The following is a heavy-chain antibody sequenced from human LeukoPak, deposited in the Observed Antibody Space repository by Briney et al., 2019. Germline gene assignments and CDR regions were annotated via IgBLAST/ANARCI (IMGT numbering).Heavy chain of an antibody. CDR1: GFTVSSNY. V-gene: IGHV3-66*02. CDR3: ARVRGYNRSSTSCYWGGFDY. J-gene: IGHJ4*02. Sequence: GGSLRLSCAASGFTVSSNYMSWVRQAPGKGLEWVSVIYSGGSTYYADSVKGRFTISRDNSKNTLYLQMNSLRAEDTAVYYCARVRGYNRSSTSCYWGGFDYWGQGTLVTVSS. D-gene: IGHD2-2*01. CDR2: IYSGGST.